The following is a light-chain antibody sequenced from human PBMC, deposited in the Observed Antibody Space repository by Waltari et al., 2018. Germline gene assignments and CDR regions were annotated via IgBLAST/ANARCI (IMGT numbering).Light chain of an antibody. Sequence: SCRASQSVSSSLAWYQQKPGQAPRLLIYGASSRATGIPDRFSGSGSGTEFTLTISSLEPEDVAVYYCQQNSNWPTFGQGTKVEIK. CDR1: QSVSSS. CDR2: GAS. J-gene: IGKJ1*01. CDR3: QQNSNWPT. V-gene: IGKV3D-15*01.